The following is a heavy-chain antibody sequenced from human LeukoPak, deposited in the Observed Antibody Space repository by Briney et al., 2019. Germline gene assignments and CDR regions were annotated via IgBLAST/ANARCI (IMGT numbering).Heavy chain of an antibody. CDR2: IIGSGSTT. J-gene: IGHJ4*02. CDR3: VGGPIAAAGEDY. CDR1: GFTFSSYE. V-gene: IGHV3-48*03. Sequence: PGGSLRLSCAASGFTFSSYEMNWVRQAPGKGLEWLSYIIGSGSTTQYADSVRDRFTISRDNAKNSLYLQMNSLRAEDTAVYYCVGGPIAAAGEDYWGQGILVTVSS. D-gene: IGHD6-13*01.